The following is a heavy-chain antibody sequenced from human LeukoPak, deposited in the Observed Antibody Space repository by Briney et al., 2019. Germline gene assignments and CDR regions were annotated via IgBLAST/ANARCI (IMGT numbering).Heavy chain of an antibody. CDR3: AKVIMSYCSSASCYSFDY. CDR1: GFTFSTYG. J-gene: IGHJ4*02. Sequence: GGSLRLSCAASGFTFSTYGMSWVRQAPGKGLEWVSGISVSGDTTYYVDSVKGRFTVSRDDSKNTLSLQMNSLRAEDTASYYCAKVIMSYCSSASCYSFDYWGQGTLVTVSS. D-gene: IGHD2-2*01. V-gene: IGHV3-23*01. CDR2: ISVSGDTT.